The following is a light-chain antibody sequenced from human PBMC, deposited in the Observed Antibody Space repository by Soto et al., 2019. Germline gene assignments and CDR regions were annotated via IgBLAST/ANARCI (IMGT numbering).Light chain of an antibody. CDR2: EVT. CDR3: ASPTTTNFV. J-gene: IGLJ1*01. V-gene: IGLV2-14*01. Sequence: QSVLTQPASVSGSPGQSITISCTGTSSDVGAYNLVSWYQHLPDKAPKLIISEVTNRPSGVSDRFSGSKSGNTASLTISGLPAEDEDDYYCASPTTTNFVFGSGTKVTV. CDR1: SSDVGAYNL.